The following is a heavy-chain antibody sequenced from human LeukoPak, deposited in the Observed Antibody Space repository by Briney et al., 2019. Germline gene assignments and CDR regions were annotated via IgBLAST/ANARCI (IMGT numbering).Heavy chain of an antibody. Sequence: GGSLRLSCAASGFTFSSYAMHWVRQAPGKGLEWVAVISYDGSNKYYADSVKGRFTISRDNSKNTLYLQMNSLRAEDTAVYYCARDRGFCSGGSCPNDAFDIWGQGTMVTVSS. J-gene: IGHJ3*02. CDR2: ISYDGSNK. V-gene: IGHV3-30-3*01. CDR3: ARDRGFCSGGSCPNDAFDI. D-gene: IGHD2-15*01. CDR1: GFTFSSYA.